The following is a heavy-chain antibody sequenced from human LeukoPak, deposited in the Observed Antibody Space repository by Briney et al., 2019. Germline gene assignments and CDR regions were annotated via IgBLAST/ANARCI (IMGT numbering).Heavy chain of an antibody. V-gene: IGHV4-59*08. J-gene: IGHJ4*02. CDR1: GGSLSSYY. Sequence: SETLSLTCTVSGGSLSSYYWSWIRQPPGKGLEWIGYIYYSGSTNYNPSLKSRVTISVDTSKNQFSLKLSSVTAADTAVYYCARHQRAVALDYWGQGTLVTVSS. CDR3: ARHQRAVALDY. CDR2: IYYSGST. D-gene: IGHD6-19*01.